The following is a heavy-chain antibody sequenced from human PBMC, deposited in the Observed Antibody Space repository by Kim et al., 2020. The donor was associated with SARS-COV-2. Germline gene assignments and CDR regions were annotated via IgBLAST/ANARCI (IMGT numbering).Heavy chain of an antibody. Sequence: GGSLRLSCAASGFSVSEYNMNWVRQVPGRGLEWVSDMYIGGDTYYADSVKGRFTISRDNAKNTLFLQMNSLRDEDTAVYYCAREPGWSYDYWGQGTLVTVSS. CDR2: MYIGGDT. CDR3: AREPGWSYDY. D-gene: IGHD2-15*01. CDR1: GFSVSEYN. V-gene: IGHV3-53*05. J-gene: IGHJ4*02.